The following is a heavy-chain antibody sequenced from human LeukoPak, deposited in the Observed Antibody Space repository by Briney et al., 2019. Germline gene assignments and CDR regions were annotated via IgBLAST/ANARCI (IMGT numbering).Heavy chain of an antibody. CDR1: GGTFSSYA. CDR2: IIPIFGTA. D-gene: IGHD5-18*01. J-gene: IGHJ4*02. CDR3: ARETSVDTAVDY. V-gene: IGHV1-69*13. Sequence: SVKVSCKASGGTFSSYAISWVRQAPGQGLEWMGGIIPIFGTANYAQKFQGRVTITADESTSTAYVELSSLRSEDTAVYYCARETSVDTAVDYWGQGTLVTVSS.